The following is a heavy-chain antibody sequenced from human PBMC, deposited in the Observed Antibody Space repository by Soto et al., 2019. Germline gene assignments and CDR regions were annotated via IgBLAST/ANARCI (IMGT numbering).Heavy chain of an antibody. CDR1: GFTFSSYG. Sequence: GGSLRLSCAASGFTFSSYGMHWVRQAPGKGLEWVAVISYDGSNKYYADSVEGRFTISRDNSKNTLYLQMNSLRAEDTAVYYCAKSSGAAVRSRKWSDDYYYGMDVWGQGTTVTVSS. D-gene: IGHD3-10*02. CDR2: ISYDGSNK. CDR3: AKSSGAAVRSRKWSDDYYYGMDV. V-gene: IGHV3-30*18. J-gene: IGHJ6*02.